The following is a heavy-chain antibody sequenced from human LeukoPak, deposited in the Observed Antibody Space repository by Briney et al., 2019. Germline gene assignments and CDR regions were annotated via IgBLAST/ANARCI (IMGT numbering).Heavy chain of an antibody. CDR2: ISSSSSYI. CDR1: GFTFSSYS. D-gene: IGHD1-26*01. CDR3: ARAERLVGATDY. Sequence: GGSLRLSCAASGFTFSSYSMNWVRQAPGKGLEWGSSISSSSSYIYYADSVKGRFTISRDNAENSLYLQMNSLRAEDTAVYYCARAERLVGATDYWGQGTLVTVSS. V-gene: IGHV3-21*01. J-gene: IGHJ4*02.